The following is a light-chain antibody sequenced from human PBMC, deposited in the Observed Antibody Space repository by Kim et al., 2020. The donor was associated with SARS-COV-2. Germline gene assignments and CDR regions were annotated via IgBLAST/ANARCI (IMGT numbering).Light chain of an antibody. CDR1: KLGDKY. CDR2: QDS. CDR3: QAWDSSWV. Sequence: VSVSPGQTASITCSGDKLGDKYACWYQQKPGQSPVLVIYQDSKRPSGIPERFSGSNSGNTATLTISGTQAMDEAYYYCQAWDSSWVFGGGTQLTVL. J-gene: IGLJ3*02. V-gene: IGLV3-1*01.